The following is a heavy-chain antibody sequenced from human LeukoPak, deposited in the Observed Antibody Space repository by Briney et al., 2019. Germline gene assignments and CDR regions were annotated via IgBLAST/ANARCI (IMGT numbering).Heavy chain of an antibody. D-gene: IGHD5-18*01. Sequence: SETLSLTCAVYGGSFSGYYWSWIRQPPGKGLEWIGEINHSGSTNYNPSPKSRVTISVDTSKNQFSLKLSSVTAADTAVYYCARHGRGYGYWNWFDPWGQGTLVTVSS. CDR1: GGSFSGYY. J-gene: IGHJ5*02. CDR3: ARHGRGYGYWNWFDP. CDR2: INHSGST. V-gene: IGHV4-34*01.